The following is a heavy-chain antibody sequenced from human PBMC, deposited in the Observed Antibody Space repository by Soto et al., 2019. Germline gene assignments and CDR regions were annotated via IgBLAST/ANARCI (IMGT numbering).Heavy chain of an antibody. D-gene: IGHD6-19*01. CDR2: LSPYNDNT. Sequence: QVQLVQSGGEVKQPGASVKVTCKASGYTFTSYGISWVRQAPGQGLEWMGWLSPYNDNTNFSQKFQGRVTMTTDTSTRTAYMELRSLTSDDTAVYYCARVDSSGWYGRGPVDYWGQGTLVTVSS. CDR1: GYTFTSYG. V-gene: IGHV1-18*01. J-gene: IGHJ4*02. CDR3: ARVDSSGWYGRGPVDY.